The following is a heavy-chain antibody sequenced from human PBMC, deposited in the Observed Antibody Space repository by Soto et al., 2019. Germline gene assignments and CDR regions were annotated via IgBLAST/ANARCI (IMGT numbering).Heavy chain of an antibody. V-gene: IGHV3-7*01. J-gene: IGHJ4*02. CDR1: GFTFSSYW. D-gene: IGHD3-10*01. CDR3: ARDAVRAMVRGGLAY. CDR2: IKQDGSEK. Sequence: GGSLRLSCAASGFTFSSYWMSWVRQAPGKGLEWVANIKQDGSEKYYVDSVKGRFTISRDNAKNSLYLQMNSLRAEDTAVYYCARDAVRAMVRGGLAYWGQGTLVTVSS.